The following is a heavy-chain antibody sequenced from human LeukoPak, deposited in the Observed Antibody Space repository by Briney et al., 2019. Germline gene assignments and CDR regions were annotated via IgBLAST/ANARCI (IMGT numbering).Heavy chain of an antibody. Sequence: PGGPLRLSCAASGFIFSTYDMHWVRQAAGKGLEWVSSVGTVGDTYYSDSVKGRFSLSRDDAVNSFYLQMNNLRPEDTAVYYCARATLGSLDHWGQGALVTVSS. CDR2: VGTVGDT. CDR1: GFIFSTYD. J-gene: IGHJ4*02. D-gene: IGHD2-15*01. CDR3: ARATLGSLDH. V-gene: IGHV3-13*01.